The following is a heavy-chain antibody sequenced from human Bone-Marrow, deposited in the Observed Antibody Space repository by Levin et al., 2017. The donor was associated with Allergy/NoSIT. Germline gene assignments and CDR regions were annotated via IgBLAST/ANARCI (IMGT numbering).Heavy chain of an antibody. CDR3: TSNVWFGEFAPSYYGMDG. V-gene: IGHV3-73*01. CDR1: GFTFSGSA. D-gene: IGHD3-10*01. CDR2: IRSKANSYAT. Sequence: PGGSLRLSCAASGFTFSGSAMHWVRQASGKGLEWVGRIRSKANSYATAYAASVKGRFTISRDDSKNTAYLQMNSLKTEDTAVYYCTSNVWFGEFAPSYYGMDGWGQGTTVTVSS. J-gene: IGHJ6*02.